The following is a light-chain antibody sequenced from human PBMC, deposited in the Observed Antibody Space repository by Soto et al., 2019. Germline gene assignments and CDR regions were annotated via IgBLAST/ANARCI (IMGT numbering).Light chain of an antibody. CDR2: LEGSGSY. J-gene: IGLJ3*02. Sequence: QSVLTQSSSASASLGSSVKLTCTLSSGHSSHIIAWHQQQPGKAPRYLMKLEGSGSYNKGSGVPDRFSGSSSGADRYLTISNLQFEGEADYYCETWDSNTHVFGGGTKLTVL. V-gene: IGLV4-60*02. CDR1: SGHSSHI. CDR3: ETWDSNTHV.